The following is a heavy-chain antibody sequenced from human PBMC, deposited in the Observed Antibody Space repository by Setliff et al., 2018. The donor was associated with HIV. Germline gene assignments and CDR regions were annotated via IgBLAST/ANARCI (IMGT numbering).Heavy chain of an antibody. CDR1: GGSISGGGHY. D-gene: IGHD2-2*01. V-gene: IGHV4-31*03. CDR3: AQVLEYCDSSTCYGGVDY. CDR2: IHSGGST. J-gene: IGHJ4*02. Sequence: PSETLSLTCTVSGGSISGGGHYWTWIRQHPERGLEWIGHIHSGGSTFYNPSLKSRLIISLDTSENQFSLKLDSVTAADTAIYYCAQVLEYCDSSTCYGGVDYWGQGTLVTVSS.